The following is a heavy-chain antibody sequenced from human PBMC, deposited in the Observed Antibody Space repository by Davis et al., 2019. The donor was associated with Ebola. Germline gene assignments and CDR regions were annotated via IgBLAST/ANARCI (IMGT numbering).Heavy chain of an antibody. Sequence: MPSETLSLTCTVSGGSISNYYWSWIRQPPGKGLEWIGYIYYSGSTKYNPSLKSRVMMSVDTSKNQFSLRLNSVTAADTAVYHCARVGRYTYHGMDVWGLGTTVTVSS. V-gene: IGHV4-59*01. D-gene: IGHD2-2*02. CDR3: ARVGRYTYHGMDV. CDR2: IYYSGST. J-gene: IGHJ6*02. CDR1: GGSISNYY.